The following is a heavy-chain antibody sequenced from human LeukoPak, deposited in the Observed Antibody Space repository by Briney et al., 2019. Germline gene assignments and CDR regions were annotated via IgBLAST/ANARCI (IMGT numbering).Heavy chain of an antibody. Sequence: PSETLSLTCTVSGGSISSGDYYWSWIRQPPGKGLEWIGYIYYSGSSYYNPSLKSRLIISVDTSKNQFSLKLGSVTAADTAVYYCARGLGSSWYGDWGQGTLVTVSS. CDR3: ARGLGSSWYGD. CDR1: GGSISSGDYY. V-gene: IGHV4-30-4*01. J-gene: IGHJ4*02. D-gene: IGHD6-13*01. CDR2: IYYSGSS.